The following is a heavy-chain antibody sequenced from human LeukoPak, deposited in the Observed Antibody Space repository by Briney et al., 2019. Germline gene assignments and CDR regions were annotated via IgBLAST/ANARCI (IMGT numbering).Heavy chain of an antibody. D-gene: IGHD6-13*01. CDR3: AREGQQLVGGFDP. CDR2: IYYTGST. J-gene: IGHJ5*02. Sequence: SETLSLTCTVSGGSISSYYWSWIRQPPGKGLEWIGYIYYTGSTNYNPSLKSRVTISVDTSKNQFSLKLSSVTAADTAVYYCAREGQQLVGGFDPWGQGTLVTVSS. V-gene: IGHV4-59*12. CDR1: GGSISSYY.